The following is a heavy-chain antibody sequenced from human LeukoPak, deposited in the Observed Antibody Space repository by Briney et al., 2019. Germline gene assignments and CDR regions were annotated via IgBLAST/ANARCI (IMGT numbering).Heavy chain of an antibody. V-gene: IGHV1-69*05. CDR1: GYTFTSYG. CDR3: ARERITIFGVVSRLFDY. J-gene: IGHJ4*02. CDR2: IIPIFGTA. Sequence: ASVKVSCKASGYTFTSYGISWVRQAPGQGLEWMGGIIPIFGTANYAQKFQGRVTITTDESTSTAYMELSSLRSEDTAVYYCARERITIFGVVSRLFDYWGQGTLVTVSS. D-gene: IGHD3-3*01.